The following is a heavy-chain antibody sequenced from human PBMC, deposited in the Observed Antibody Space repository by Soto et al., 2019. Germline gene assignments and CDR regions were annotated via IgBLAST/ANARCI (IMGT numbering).Heavy chain of an antibody. J-gene: IGHJ5*02. CDR1: GGSISSYF. D-gene: IGHD4-4*01. Sequence: QVQLQESGPGLVKPSETLSLTCTVSGGSISSYFWNWIRQSPGKGLEWIGYISYTGSTNYNPSLKSRVTISSDTSKNQFSLKLNSVTAADTAVYSCARGAVPTQNWFDPWGQGTLVTVSS. CDR2: ISYTGST. V-gene: IGHV4-59*01. CDR3: ARGAVPTQNWFDP.